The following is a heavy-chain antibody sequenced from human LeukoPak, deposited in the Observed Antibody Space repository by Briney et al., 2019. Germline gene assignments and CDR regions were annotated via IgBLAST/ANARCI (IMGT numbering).Heavy chain of an antibody. CDR3: AREGLASEREV. J-gene: IGHJ4*02. V-gene: IGHV4-4*07. CDR2: IYTSGST. CDR1: GGSISSYY. Sequence: PSETLSLTCTVSGGSISSYYWSWIRQPAGKGLEGIGRIYTSGSTNYNPSLKSRVPMSVDTPKNQFSLTLRSVTAADTAVYYCAREGLASEREVWGRGTLVTVSS. D-gene: IGHD1-14*01.